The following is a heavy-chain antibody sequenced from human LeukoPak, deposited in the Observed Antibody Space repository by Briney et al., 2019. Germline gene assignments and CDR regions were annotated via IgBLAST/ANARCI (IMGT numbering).Heavy chain of an antibody. J-gene: IGHJ4*02. CDR1: GGSISSSDFY. V-gene: IGHV4-39*01. Sequence: TSETLSLTCTVSGGSISSSDFYWGWIRQPPGKGLEWIGSIYDSGGTYYNPSLKSRVTISVNMSNNQFSLKLSSVTAADTAVYYCERHDSSDKNFDYWGEGTLVTVSS. CDR3: ERHDSSDKNFDY. CDR2: IYDSGGT. D-gene: IGHD4-17*01.